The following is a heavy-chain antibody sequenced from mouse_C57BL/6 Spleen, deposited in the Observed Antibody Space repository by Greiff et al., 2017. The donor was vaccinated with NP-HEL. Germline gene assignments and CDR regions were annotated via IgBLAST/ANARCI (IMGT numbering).Heavy chain of an antibody. CDR2: ISSGSSTI. CDR3: ARGGFHYGSSPAWFAY. D-gene: IGHD1-1*01. V-gene: IGHV5-17*01. Sequence: EVKLVESGGGLVKPGGSLKLSCAASGFTFSDYGMHWVRQAPEKGLEWVAYISSGSSTIYYADTVKGRFTISRDNAKNTLFLQMTSLRSEDTAMYYCARGGFHYGSSPAWFAYWGQGTLVTVSA. J-gene: IGHJ3*01. CDR1: GFTFSDYG.